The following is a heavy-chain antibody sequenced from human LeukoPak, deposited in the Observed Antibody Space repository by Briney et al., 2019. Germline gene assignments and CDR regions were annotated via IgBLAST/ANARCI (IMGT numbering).Heavy chain of an antibody. V-gene: IGHV4-59*01. J-gene: IGHJ6*03. Sequence: SETLSLTCIVSGGPISDYYWSWIRQPPGKGLEWIGSFYYSETINYNPSLKSRVTISADTSKNQVSLKLSSVTAADTAAYYCARGARHWIQPNYMDVWGKGTTVTVTS. CDR1: GGPISDYY. CDR2: FYYSETI. CDR3: ARGARHWIQPNYMDV. D-gene: IGHD5-18*01.